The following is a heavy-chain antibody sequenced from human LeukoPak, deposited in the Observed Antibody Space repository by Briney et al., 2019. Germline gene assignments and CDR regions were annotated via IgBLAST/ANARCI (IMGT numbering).Heavy chain of an antibody. CDR2: MYHSWST. V-gene: IGHV4-38-2*01. Sequence: SETLSLTCAVSGYSISSGYYWGWIRQPPGKGLEWIGSMYHSWSTYYNPSLKSRVTISVDTSKNQFSVKLSSVTAADTAVYYCARAPVGSGWVINWFDPWGQGTLVTVSS. CDR1: GYSISSGYY. D-gene: IGHD6-19*01. J-gene: IGHJ5*02. CDR3: ARAPVGSGWVINWFDP.